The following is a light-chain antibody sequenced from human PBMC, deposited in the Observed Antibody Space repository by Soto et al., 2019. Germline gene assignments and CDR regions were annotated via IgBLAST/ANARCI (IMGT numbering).Light chain of an antibody. Sequence: VDRVTIPCQASQDISYYLNWYQQKPGKAPKLLIYAASSLQSGVPSRFSGSGSGTDFTLTISRLEPEDFAVYYCQQRSNWPPITFGQGTRLEIK. CDR3: QQRSNWPPIT. V-gene: IGKV1-39*01. CDR2: AAS. CDR1: QDISYY. J-gene: IGKJ5*01.